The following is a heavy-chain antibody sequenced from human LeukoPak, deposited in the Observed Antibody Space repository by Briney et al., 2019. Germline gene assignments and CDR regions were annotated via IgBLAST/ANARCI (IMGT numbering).Heavy chain of an antibody. CDR2: INHSGST. D-gene: IGHD5-12*01. CDR3: ARAPYDSGNDSRDY. Sequence: SETLSLTCAVYGGSFSGYYWSWIRQPPGKGLEWIGEINHSGSTNYNPSLKSRVTISVDTSKNQFSLKLSSVTAADTAVYYCARAPYDSGNDSRDYWGQGTLVTVSS. V-gene: IGHV4-34*01. J-gene: IGHJ4*02. CDR1: GGSFSGYY.